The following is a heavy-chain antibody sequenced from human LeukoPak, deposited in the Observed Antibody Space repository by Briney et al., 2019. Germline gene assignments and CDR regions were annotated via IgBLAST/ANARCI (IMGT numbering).Heavy chain of an antibody. Sequence: GGSLGLSCAASGFTFSSYWMSWVRQAPGKGLEWVANIKQDGGEIYYVDSVKGRFTISRDNAKNSLSLQMNSLRAVDTAVYYCARDKVVGATHFDYWGQGTLVTVSS. J-gene: IGHJ4*02. D-gene: IGHD1-26*01. CDR2: IKQDGGEI. V-gene: IGHV3-7*01. CDR3: ARDKVVGATHFDY. CDR1: GFTFSSYW.